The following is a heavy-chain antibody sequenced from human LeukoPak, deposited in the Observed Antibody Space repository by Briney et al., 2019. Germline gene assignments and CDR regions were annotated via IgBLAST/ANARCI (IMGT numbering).Heavy chain of an antibody. D-gene: IGHD6-19*01. CDR3: ARILEKVGWIYVAFDI. CDR1: GGTFSSYA. J-gene: IGHJ3*02. Sequence: SVKVSCKASGGTFSSYAISWVRQAPGQGLEWMGGIIPIFGTANYAQKFQGRVTITADESTSTAYMELSSLRSEDTAVYYCARILEKVGWIYVAFDIWGQGTMVTVSS. V-gene: IGHV1-69*13. CDR2: IIPIFGTA.